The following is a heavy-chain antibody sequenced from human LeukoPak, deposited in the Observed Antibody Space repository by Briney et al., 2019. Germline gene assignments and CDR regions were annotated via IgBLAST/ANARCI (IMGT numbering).Heavy chain of an antibody. Sequence: GRSLRLSCAASGFTFSSYAMHWVRQAPGKGLEWVAVVSYDGSNKYYADSVKGRFTISRDNSKNTLYLQMNSLRAEDTAVYYCARDTTEQDFFDYWGQGTLVTVSS. D-gene: IGHD4-17*01. J-gene: IGHJ4*02. CDR2: VSYDGSNK. V-gene: IGHV3-30-3*01. CDR1: GFTFSSYA. CDR3: ARDTTEQDFFDY.